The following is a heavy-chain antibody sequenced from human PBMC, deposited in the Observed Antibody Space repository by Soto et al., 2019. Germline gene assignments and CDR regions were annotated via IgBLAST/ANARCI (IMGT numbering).Heavy chain of an antibody. CDR1: GYTFTSYD. V-gene: IGHV1-2*02. CDR3: ASGQKKLVRGGYYYYGMDV. CDR2: MNPNSGDT. D-gene: IGHD6-13*01. Sequence: SVKVTCKASGYTFTSYDMKWVRQATGQGLEWMGWMNPNSGDTNYAQKFQGRVTTTRDTSISTAYMELSRLRSDDTAVYYCASGQKKLVRGGYYYYGMDVWGQGTTVTV. J-gene: IGHJ6*02.